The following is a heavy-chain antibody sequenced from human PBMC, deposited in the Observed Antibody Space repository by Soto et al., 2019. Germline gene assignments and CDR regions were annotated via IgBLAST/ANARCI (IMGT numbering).Heavy chain of an antibody. CDR3: ARLSILSARRIRAYWYFDL. CDR2: IIPILGTA. J-gene: IGHJ2*01. D-gene: IGHD3-3*01. CDR1: GGTFSSYA. V-gene: IGHV1-69*13. Sequence: SVKVSCKASGGTFSSYAISWVRQAPGQGLEWMGGIIPILGTANYAQKFQGRVTITADESTSTAYMELSSLCSEDTAVYYCARLSILSARRIRAYWYFDLWGRGTLVTVSS.